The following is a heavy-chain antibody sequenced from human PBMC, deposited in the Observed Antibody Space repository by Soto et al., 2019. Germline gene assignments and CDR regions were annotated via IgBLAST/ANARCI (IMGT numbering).Heavy chain of an antibody. Sequence: GGSLRLSCAASGFTFSSYSMNWVRQAPGKGLEWVSSISSSSSYIYYADSVKGRFTISRDNAKNSLYLQMNSLRAEDTAVYYCARARCSGGSCYSGLDWGQGTLVTVSS. CDR3: ARARCSGGSCYSGLD. V-gene: IGHV3-21*01. D-gene: IGHD2-15*01. J-gene: IGHJ4*02. CDR2: ISSSSSYI. CDR1: GFTFSSYS.